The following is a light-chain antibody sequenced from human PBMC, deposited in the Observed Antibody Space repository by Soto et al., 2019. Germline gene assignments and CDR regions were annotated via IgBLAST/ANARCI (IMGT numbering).Light chain of an antibody. CDR2: RVS. Sequence: DVVLTQSPLSLPVTLGQSASISCRFSQSLVYSDGNTFFNWFQQSPGQPPRRLIYRVSNRDSGVPDRFSGSGSGTDFTLEISRVEAEDVGIYYCMQGTQWPPTFGQGTKLEIK. V-gene: IGKV2-30*01. J-gene: IGKJ1*01. CDR1: QSLVYSDGNTF. CDR3: MQGTQWPPT.